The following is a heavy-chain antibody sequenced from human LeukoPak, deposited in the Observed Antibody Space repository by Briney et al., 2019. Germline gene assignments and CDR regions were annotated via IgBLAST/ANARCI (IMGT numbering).Heavy chain of an antibody. CDR1: GFTFSDYY. CDR2: TSSIGTT. Sequence: PGGSLRLSCAASGFTFSDYYMAWIRQAPGKGLEWVSYTSSIGTTYCEDSVKGRFTISRDNAKNSLDLQMNSLTVEDTAVYYCVRRRGSAYGVLDYWGQGALVTVSP. CDR3: VRRRGSAYGVLDY. V-gene: IGHV3-11*01. D-gene: IGHD5-18*01. J-gene: IGHJ4*02.